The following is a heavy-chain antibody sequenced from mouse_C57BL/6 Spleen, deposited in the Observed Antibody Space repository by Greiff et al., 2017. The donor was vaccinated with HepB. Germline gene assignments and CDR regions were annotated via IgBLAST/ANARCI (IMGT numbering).Heavy chain of an antibody. CDR2: IDPSDSYT. Sequence: QVQLQQPGAELVKPGASVKLSCKASGYTFTSYWMQWVKQRPGQGLEWIGEIDPSDSYTNYNQKFKGKATLTVDTSYSTAYMQLSSLTSEDSAVYYCARRDGYPHYAMDYWGQGTSVTVSS. J-gene: IGHJ4*01. D-gene: IGHD2-3*01. V-gene: IGHV1-50*01. CDR1: GYTFTSYW. CDR3: ARRDGYPHYAMDY.